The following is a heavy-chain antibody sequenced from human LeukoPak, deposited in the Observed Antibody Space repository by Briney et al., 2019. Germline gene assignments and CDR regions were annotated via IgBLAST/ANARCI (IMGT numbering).Heavy chain of an antibody. J-gene: IGHJ4*02. CDR2: IRYDGSNK. V-gene: IGHV3-30*02. D-gene: IGHD3-22*01. Sequence: GGSLRLSCAASGFTFSSYGMHWVRQAPSKGLEWVAFIRYDGSNKYYADSVKGRFTISRDNSKNTLYLQMNSLRAEDTAVYYCAKSVITMIVVGLDYWGQGTLVTVSS. CDR1: GFTFSSYG. CDR3: AKSVITMIVVGLDY.